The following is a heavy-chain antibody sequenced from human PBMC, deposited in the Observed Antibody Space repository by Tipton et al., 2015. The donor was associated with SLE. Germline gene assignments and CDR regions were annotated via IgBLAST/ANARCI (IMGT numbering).Heavy chain of an antibody. CDR3: AREGVSSPDY. Sequence: RSLRLSCAASGFSFNDYGIHWVRQTPGKGLEWVSGISWNSDNIGYADSVKGRFTISRDNAKNSLFLQMNSLRVEDTAVYYCAREGVSSPDYWGQGTLVTVSS. J-gene: IGHJ4*02. CDR2: ISWNSDNI. V-gene: IGHV3-9*01. D-gene: IGHD6-13*01. CDR1: GFSFNDYG.